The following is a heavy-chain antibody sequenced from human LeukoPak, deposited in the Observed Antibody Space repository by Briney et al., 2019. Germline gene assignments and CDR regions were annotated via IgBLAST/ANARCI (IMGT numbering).Heavy chain of an antibody. CDR1: GFTFDDYA. Sequence: SLRLSCAASGFTFDDYAMHWVRQAPGKGLEWVSGISWNRGSIGYADSVKGRFTISRDNAKNSLYLQMNSLRAEDTAVYYCARDEAGYSYGPRPFDYWGQGTLVTVSS. D-gene: IGHD5-18*01. CDR2: ISWNRGSI. J-gene: IGHJ4*02. V-gene: IGHV3-9*01. CDR3: ARDEAGYSYGPRPFDY.